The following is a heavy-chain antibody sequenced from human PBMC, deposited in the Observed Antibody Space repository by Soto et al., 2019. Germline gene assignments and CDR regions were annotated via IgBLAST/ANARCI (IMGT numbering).Heavy chain of an antibody. D-gene: IGHD3-10*01. J-gene: IGHJ4*02. V-gene: IGHV4-39*01. Sequence: QLQLQESGPGLVKPSETLSLTCTVSGGSISSSSYYWGWIRQPPGKGLEWIGSIYYSGSTYYNPSLKSRVTIAVDTSKNQFSLKLSSVTAADTAVYYCARHDYGSGPPFDYWGQGTLVTVSS. CDR1: GGSISSSSYY. CDR3: ARHDYGSGPPFDY. CDR2: IYYSGST.